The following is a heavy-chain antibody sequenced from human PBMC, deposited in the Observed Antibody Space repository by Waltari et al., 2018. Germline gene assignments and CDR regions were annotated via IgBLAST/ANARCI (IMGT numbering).Heavy chain of an antibody. V-gene: IGHV4-59*08. CDR2: LRNTGGT. Sequence: HVQLQESGPGLVKPSETLSLTCTVSGDFLSDDLWTWIRQAPGKGLEWIAYLRNTGGTKCTPSLESRVTVSAVTSKKQFSLRLTSVTAADTAVYYCARLPTKYFDSLGWGFFDQWGQGILVTVSS. D-gene: IGHD3-22*01. CDR1: GDFLSDDL. J-gene: IGHJ4*02. CDR3: ARLPTKYFDSLGWGFFDQ.